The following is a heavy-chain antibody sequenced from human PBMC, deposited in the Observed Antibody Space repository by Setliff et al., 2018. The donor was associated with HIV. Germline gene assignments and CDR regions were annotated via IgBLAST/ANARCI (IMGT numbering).Heavy chain of an antibody. J-gene: IGHJ4*02. V-gene: IGHV3-30*03. CDR1: GFNFNKYA. Sequence: GGSLRLSCVASGFNFNKYAMHWVRQAPGKGLECVGLISYDGDEIYYLDSVKGRFTISRDNAKNSLYLQMVSLRVEDTAVYYCARDPLPCSSPSCYPPGYFDYWGQGTLVTVSS. D-gene: IGHD2-2*01. CDR3: ARDPLPCSSPSCYPPGYFDY. CDR2: ISYDGDEI.